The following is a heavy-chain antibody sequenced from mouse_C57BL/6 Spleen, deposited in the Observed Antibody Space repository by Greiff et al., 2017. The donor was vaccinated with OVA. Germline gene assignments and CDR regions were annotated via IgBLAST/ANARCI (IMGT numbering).Heavy chain of an antibody. D-gene: IGHD1-1*01. J-gene: IGHJ1*03. Sequence: DVKLQESGPELVKPGASVKMSCKASGYTFTDYNMHWVKQSHGKSLEWIGYINPNNGSTSYNQKFKGKATLTVNKSSSTAYMELRSLTSEDSAVYYCARSVYYDGSSYWYFDVWGTGTTVTVSS. CDR1: GYTFTDYN. V-gene: IGHV1-22*01. CDR3: ARSVYYDGSSYWYFDV. CDR2: INPNNGST.